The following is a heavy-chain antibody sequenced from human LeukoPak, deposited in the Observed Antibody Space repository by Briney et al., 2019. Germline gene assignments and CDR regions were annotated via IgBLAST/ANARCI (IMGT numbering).Heavy chain of an antibody. CDR3: AGQSQQQLVLVNWFDP. D-gene: IGHD6-13*01. Sequence: SETLSLTCTVSGGSISSSSYYWGWIRQPPGKGLEWIGSIYYSGSTYHNPSLKSRVTISVDTSKNQFSLKLSSVTAADTAVYYCAGQSQQQLVLVNWFDPWGQGTLVTVSS. V-gene: IGHV4-39*01. CDR2: IYYSGST. CDR1: GGSISSSSYY. J-gene: IGHJ5*02.